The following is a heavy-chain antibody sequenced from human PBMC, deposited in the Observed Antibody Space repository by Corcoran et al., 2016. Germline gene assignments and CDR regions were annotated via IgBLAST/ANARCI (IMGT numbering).Heavy chain of an antibody. Sequence: QVQLVESGGGVVQPGRSLRLSCAASGFTFSTYGMHWVRQAPGKGLEWVAVISNDGINKDYADSVKGRFTISRDNSKNTLSLQMNRLRAEDTAVYYCAKGGGLGSYMYHFDNWGQGTLVTVSS. V-gene: IGHV3-30*18. CDR2: ISNDGINK. D-gene: IGHD3-10*01. CDR3: AKGGGLGSYMYHFDN. J-gene: IGHJ4*02. CDR1: GFTFSTYG.